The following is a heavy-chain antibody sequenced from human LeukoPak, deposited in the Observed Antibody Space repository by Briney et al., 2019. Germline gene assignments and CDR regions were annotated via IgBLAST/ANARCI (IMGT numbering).Heavy chain of an antibody. Sequence: GGSLRLSCAASGFTVSSNYMSWVRQAPGKGLEWVSVIYSGGSTYYADSVKGRFTISGDTSKNTLSLQMNSLRAEDTAVYYCASLSLGHYWGQGTLVTVSS. D-gene: IGHD6-6*01. CDR2: IYSGGST. V-gene: IGHV3-53*01. J-gene: IGHJ4*02. CDR1: GFTVSSNY. CDR3: ASLSLGHY.